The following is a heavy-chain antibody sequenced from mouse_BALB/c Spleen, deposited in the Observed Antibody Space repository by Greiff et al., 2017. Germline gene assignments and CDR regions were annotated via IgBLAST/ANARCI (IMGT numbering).Heavy chain of an antibody. J-gene: IGHJ4*01. V-gene: IGHV3-8*02. Sequence: VQLQQSGPSLVKPSQTLSLTCSVTGDSITSGYWNWIRKFPGNKLEYMGYISYSGSTYYNPSLKSRISITRDTSKNQYYLQLNSVTTEDTATYYCARFITTVVATDYAMDYWGQGTSVTVSS. CDR2: ISYSGST. D-gene: IGHD1-1*01. CDR3: ARFITTVVATDYAMDY. CDR1: GDSITSGY.